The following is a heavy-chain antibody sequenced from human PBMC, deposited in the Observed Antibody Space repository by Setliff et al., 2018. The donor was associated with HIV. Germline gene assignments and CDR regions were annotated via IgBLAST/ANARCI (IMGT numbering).Heavy chain of an antibody. CDR1: GGSFRGYF. V-gene: IGHV4-34*01. CDR2: INHRGST. Sequence: PSETLSLTCAIYGGSFRGYFWIWIRQPPGKGLEWIGEINHRGSTNYNSSLKSRVSTFIDTPKKQFSLKVASVTAADTAVYYCAKDRSGSYRTFDYWGPGILVTVS. CDR3: AKDRSGSYRTFDY. J-gene: IGHJ4*02. D-gene: IGHD1-26*01.